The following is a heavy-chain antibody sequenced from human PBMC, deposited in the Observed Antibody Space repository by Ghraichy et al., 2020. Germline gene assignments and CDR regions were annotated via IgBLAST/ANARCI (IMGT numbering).Heavy chain of an antibody. CDR2: FDPEDGET. CDR3: ATDWGRWLHPTERLYYYGMDV. CDR1: GYTLTELS. J-gene: IGHJ6*02. Sequence: ASVKVSCKVSGYTLTELSMHWVRQAPGKGLEWMGGFDPEDGETIYAQKFQGRVTMTEDTSTDTAYMELSSLRSEDTAVYYCATDWGRWLHPTERLYYYGMDVWGQGTTVTVSS. V-gene: IGHV1-24*01. D-gene: IGHD5-24*01.